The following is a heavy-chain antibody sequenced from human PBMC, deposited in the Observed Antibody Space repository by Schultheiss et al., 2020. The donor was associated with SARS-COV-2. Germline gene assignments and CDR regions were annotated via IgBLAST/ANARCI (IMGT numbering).Heavy chain of an antibody. D-gene: IGHD2-8*01. CDR2: IYYSGST. J-gene: IGHJ4*02. Sequence: SETLSLTCAVYGGSFSGYYWSWIRQPPGKGLEWIGYIYYSGSTYYNPSLKSRVTISVDTSKNQFSLKLSSVTAADTAVYYCAREGDGDFDYWGQGTLVTVSS. V-gene: IGHV4-59*12. CDR1: GGSFSGYY. CDR3: AREGDGDFDY.